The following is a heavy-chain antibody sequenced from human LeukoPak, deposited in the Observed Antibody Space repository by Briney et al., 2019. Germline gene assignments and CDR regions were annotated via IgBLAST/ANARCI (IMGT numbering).Heavy chain of an antibody. J-gene: IGHJ6*02. CDR1: GFTFSSYA. Sequence: GGSLRLSCAASGFTFSSYALSWVRQAPGKGLEWVSAISGSGGSTYYADSVKGRFTISRDNSKNTLYLQMNSLRAEDTAVYYCAKVLTGDGHYYYGMDVWGQGTTVTVSS. CDR2: ISGSGGST. CDR3: AKVLTGDGHYYYGMDV. D-gene: IGHD7-27*01. V-gene: IGHV3-23*01.